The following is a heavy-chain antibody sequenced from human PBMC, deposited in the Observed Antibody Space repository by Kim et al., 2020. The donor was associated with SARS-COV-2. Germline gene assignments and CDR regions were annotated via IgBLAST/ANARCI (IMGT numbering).Heavy chain of an antibody. D-gene: IGHD1-20*01. CDR3: ARQSEGIFSPSDY. V-gene: IGHV3-21*06. CDR2: ISYNSDSI. Sequence: GGSLRLSCSASGFTFSLYSLSWVRQAPGKGLEWVSSISYNSDSIYYADSVKGRLTISRDNAQSSLYLQINSLRVEDSAIYFCARQSEGIFSPSDYWGHGT. CDR1: GFTFSLYS. J-gene: IGHJ4*01.